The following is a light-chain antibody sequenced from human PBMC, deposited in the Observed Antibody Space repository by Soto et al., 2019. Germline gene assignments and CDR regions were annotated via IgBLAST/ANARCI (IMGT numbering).Light chain of an antibody. CDR1: SGHSSYI. J-gene: IGLJ3*02. Sequence: QPVLTQSSSASASLGSSVKLTCTLSSGHSSYIIAWHQQQPGKAPRYLMKLEGSGSYNKGSGVPDRFSGSSSGADRYLTISNLQFEDEAXYYCETWDSNTWVFGGGTKLTVL. V-gene: IGLV4-60*02. CDR2: LEGSGSY. CDR3: ETWDSNTWV.